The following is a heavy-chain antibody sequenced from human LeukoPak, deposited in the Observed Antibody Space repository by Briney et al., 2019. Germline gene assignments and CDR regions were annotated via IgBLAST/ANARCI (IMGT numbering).Heavy chain of an antibody. CDR2: INHSGST. D-gene: IGHD2-2*01. Sequence: SETLSLTCAVYGGSFGGYYWSWIRQPPGKGLEWIGEINHSGSTNYNPSLKSRVTISVDTSKNQFSLKLSSVTAADTAVYYCARGATIVVVPAANQHDGWFDPWGQGTLVTVSS. CDR3: ARGATIVVVPAANQHDGWFDP. V-gene: IGHV4-34*01. CDR1: GGSFGGYY. J-gene: IGHJ5*02.